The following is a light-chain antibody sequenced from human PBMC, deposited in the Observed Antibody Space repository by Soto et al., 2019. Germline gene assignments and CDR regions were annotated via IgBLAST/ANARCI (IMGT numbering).Light chain of an antibody. CDR1: QSISTN. J-gene: IGKJ2*01. CDR2: DAS. Sequence: EIVMTQSPATLSVSPGERATLSCRASQSISTNLAWYQQKPGQAPRLLISDASTRATGIPARFSGSGSGKEFTLTISSLQSEDFEVYYCQQYNAWPPYTFGQGTKLEIK. V-gene: IGKV3-15*01. CDR3: QQYNAWPPYT.